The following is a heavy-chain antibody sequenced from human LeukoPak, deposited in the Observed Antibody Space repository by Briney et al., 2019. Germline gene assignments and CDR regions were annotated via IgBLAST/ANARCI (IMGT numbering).Heavy chain of an antibody. Sequence: SETLSLTCTVSGGSISSYYWSWIRQPAGKGLEWIGRIYTSGSTNYNPSLKSRVTMSVDTSKNQFSLKLSSVTAADTAVYYCARNYYDSSGYKYAFDYWGQGTLVTVSS. CDR3: ARNYYDSSGYKYAFDY. CDR1: GGSISSYY. J-gene: IGHJ4*02. CDR2: IYTSGST. D-gene: IGHD3-22*01. V-gene: IGHV4-4*07.